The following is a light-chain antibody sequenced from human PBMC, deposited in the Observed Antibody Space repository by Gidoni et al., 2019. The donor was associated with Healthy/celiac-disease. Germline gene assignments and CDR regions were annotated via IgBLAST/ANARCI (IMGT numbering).Light chain of an antibody. CDR1: QGISSW. Sequence: TQMTQSPSSVSASVGDRVTITRRVSQGISSWLAWYPQKPGKAPKLLIYAASSLPSGVPSRFSGSGSGTDCTLTISSLQPEDFATYYCQQANSFPRPFTFGPGTKVDIK. J-gene: IGKJ3*01. V-gene: IGKV1-12*01. CDR2: AAS. CDR3: QQANSFPRPFT.